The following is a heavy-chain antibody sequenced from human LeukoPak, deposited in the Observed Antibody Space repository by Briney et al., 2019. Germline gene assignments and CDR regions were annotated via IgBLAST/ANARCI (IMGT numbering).Heavy chain of an antibody. CDR2: ISRSGSTI. CDR3: ARDPDPGYCSSTSCYDDAFDI. J-gene: IGHJ3*02. D-gene: IGHD2-2*01. Sequence: GGSLRLSCAASGFTFSSYEMNWVRQAPGKGLEWVSYISRSGSTIYYADSVKGRFTISRDNAKNSLYLQMNSLRAEDTAVYYCARDPDPGYCSSTSCYDDAFDIWGQGTMVTVSS. V-gene: IGHV3-48*03. CDR1: GFTFSSYE.